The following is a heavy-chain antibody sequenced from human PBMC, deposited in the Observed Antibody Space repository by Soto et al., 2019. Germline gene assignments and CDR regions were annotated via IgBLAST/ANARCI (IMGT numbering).Heavy chain of an antibody. CDR1: GFSVSSNY. J-gene: IGHJ6*02. CDR2: IYGGVST. CDR3: AREGYDFWSGYQWYGMDV. Sequence: GGSLRLSCTASGFSVSSNYMSWVRQAPGGGLEWVSIIYGGVSTDYADSVKGRFTISRDNSKNTLYLQMNSLRAVDTAVYYCAREGYDFWSGYQWYGMDVWGHGTTVTVS. V-gene: IGHV3-53*01. D-gene: IGHD3-3*01.